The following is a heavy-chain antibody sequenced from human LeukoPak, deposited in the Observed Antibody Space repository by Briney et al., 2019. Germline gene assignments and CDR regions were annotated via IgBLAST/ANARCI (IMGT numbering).Heavy chain of an antibody. D-gene: IGHD6-13*01. CDR2: IIPIFGTA. CDR3: ARGPKGPSIAAAGYFDY. J-gene: IGHJ4*02. V-gene: IGHV1-69*01. Sequence: SVKVSCKASGGTFSSYAISWVRQAPGQGLEWMGGIIPIFGTANYAQKSQGRVTITADESTSTAYMELSSLRSEDTAVYYCARGPKGPSIAAAGYFDYWGQGTLVTVSS. CDR1: GGTFSSYA.